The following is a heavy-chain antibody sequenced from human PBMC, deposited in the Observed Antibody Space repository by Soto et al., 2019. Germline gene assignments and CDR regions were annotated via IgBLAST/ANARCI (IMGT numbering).Heavy chain of an antibody. V-gene: IGHV5-51*01. CDR2: IYPGDSDT. Sequence: GESLKISFKGSGYSFTSYWIGWVRQMPGKGLQWMGIIYPGDSDTRYSPSFQGQVTISADKSISTAYLQWSSLKASDTAMYYCATQWLVHGHGDFDIWGQGTMVTVSS. CDR1: GYSFTSYW. CDR3: ATQWLVHGHGDFDI. D-gene: IGHD6-19*01. J-gene: IGHJ3*02.